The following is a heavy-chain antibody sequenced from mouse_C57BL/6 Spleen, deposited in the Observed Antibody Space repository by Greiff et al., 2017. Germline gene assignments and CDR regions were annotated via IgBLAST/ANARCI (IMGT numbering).Heavy chain of an antibody. V-gene: IGHV5-6*01. CDR3: ARPYYGSRGDYFDY. J-gene: IGHJ2*01. Sequence: VQLKESGGDLVKPGGSLKLSCAASGFTFSSYGMSWVRQTPDKRLEWVATISSGGSYTYYPDSVKGRFTISRDNAKNTLYLQMSSLKSEDTAMYYCARPYYGSRGDYFDYWGQGTTLTVSS. CDR2: ISSGGSYT. CDR1: GFTFSSYG. D-gene: IGHD1-1*01.